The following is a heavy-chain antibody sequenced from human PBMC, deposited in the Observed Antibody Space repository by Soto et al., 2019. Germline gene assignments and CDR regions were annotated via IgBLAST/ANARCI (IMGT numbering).Heavy chain of an antibody. V-gene: IGHV3-48*03. CDR3: ARVFGDPLMYAVDV. D-gene: IGHD2-8*01. Sequence: GGSLRLSCVGSGFTFSNYEMSWVRQAPGKGLEWLSHISYRGSPIYYADSVKGRFTISRDNAKNSLYLQMNRLRTDDTAVYYCARVFGDPLMYAVDVWGEGTVVIVSS. CDR1: GFTFSNYE. CDR2: ISYRGSPI. J-gene: IGHJ3*01.